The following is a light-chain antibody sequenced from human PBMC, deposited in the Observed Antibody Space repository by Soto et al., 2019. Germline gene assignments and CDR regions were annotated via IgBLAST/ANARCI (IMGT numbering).Light chain of an antibody. V-gene: IGLV2-14*03. J-gene: IGLJ2*01. Sequence: QSVLTQPASVSGSPGQSITISCAGTSSDVGGYNYVSWYQQHPGKVPRLIISDVNKRPSGVSDRFSGSKSGNTASLTISGLQAEDEADYYCASFTWSVTVVFGGGTKLTVL. CDR3: ASFTWSVTVV. CDR1: SSDVGGYNY. CDR2: DVN.